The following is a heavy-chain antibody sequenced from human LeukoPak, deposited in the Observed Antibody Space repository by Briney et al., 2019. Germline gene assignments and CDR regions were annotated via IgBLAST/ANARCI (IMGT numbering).Heavy chain of an antibody. Sequence: ASETLSLTCTVSGGSINNYYWSWIRQPAGKGLEWVGRIYTRGSTNYNPSLKSRVTMSVDTSKNQFSLKLNPVTAADTAVYYCARWRYCSADICSGGDAFDIWGQGTMVSVSS. CDR2: IYTRGST. J-gene: IGHJ3*02. V-gene: IGHV4-4*07. D-gene: IGHD2-15*01. CDR1: GGSINNYY. CDR3: ARWRYCSADICSGGDAFDI.